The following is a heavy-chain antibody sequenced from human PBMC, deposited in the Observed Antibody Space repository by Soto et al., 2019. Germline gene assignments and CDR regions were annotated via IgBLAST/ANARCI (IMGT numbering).Heavy chain of an antibody. V-gene: IGHV4-39*01. CDR1: GGSISSSSYY. D-gene: IGHD3-22*01. CDR2: IYYSGST. Sequence: PSETLSLTCTVSGGSISSSSYYWGWIRQPPGKGLEWIGSIYYSGSTYYNPSLKSRVTISVDTSKNQFSLKLSSVTAADTAVYYCARVSITMISPGRDAFDIWGQGTMVTVSS. J-gene: IGHJ3*02. CDR3: ARVSITMISPGRDAFDI.